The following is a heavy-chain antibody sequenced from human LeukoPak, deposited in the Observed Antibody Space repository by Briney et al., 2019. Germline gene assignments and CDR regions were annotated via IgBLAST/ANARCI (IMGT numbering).Heavy chain of an antibody. J-gene: IGHJ4*02. CDR2: IKQDGSEK. CDR3: ARDYGDY. D-gene: IGHD4-17*01. Sequence: GGSLRLSCAASGFTFSNYWMIWVRQAPGKGLEWVASIKQDGSEKQYVDSVKGRFTISRDNAKNSLYLQMNSLRAEDTAVYYCARDYGDYWGQGILVTVSS. V-gene: IGHV3-7*01. CDR1: GFTFSNYW.